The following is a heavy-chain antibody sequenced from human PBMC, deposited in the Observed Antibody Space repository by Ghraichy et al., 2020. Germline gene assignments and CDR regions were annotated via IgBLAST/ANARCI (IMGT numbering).Heavy chain of an antibody. CDR3: ATEDGGSPNCPFYY. CDR2: LGYDASHI. D-gene: IGHD2-15*01. Sequence: AGSLRLSCAKSGFTFRDYGLHWGHQATCQGLELMAILGYDASHIYYADSVKGLFPISRDNSKNTLYLQMNSLRAEDTAVYYCATEDGGSPNCPFYYWSQGTLVTVP. J-gene: IGHJ4*01. V-gene: IGHV3-30*02. CDR1: GFTFRDYG.